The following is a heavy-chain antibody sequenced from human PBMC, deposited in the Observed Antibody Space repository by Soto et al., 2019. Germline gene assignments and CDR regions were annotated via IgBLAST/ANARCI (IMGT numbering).Heavy chain of an antibody. J-gene: IGHJ4*02. Sequence: QITLKESGPTLVKPTQPLTLNCTFSGFSLTTDRVGVGWIRQPPGEALEWLAGIYWDDSKTYRPSLESRLTITKDTSKNQVALTMTNMDSLDTATYYCEHAYGGRSLYWGQGTLVTVTS. CDR2: IYWDDSK. CDR1: GFSLTTDRVG. V-gene: IGHV2-5*02. CDR3: EHAYGGRSLY. D-gene: IGHD1-26*01.